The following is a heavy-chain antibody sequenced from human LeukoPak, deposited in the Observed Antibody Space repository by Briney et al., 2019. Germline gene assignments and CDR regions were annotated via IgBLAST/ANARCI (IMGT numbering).Heavy chain of an antibody. CDR1: GGSFSGYY. J-gene: IGHJ5*02. CDR2: IYYSGST. CDR3: ARDSTSSWSPRINWFDP. Sequence: SETLSLTCAVYGGSFSGYYWSWIRQPPGKGLEWIGSIYYSGSTYYNPSLKSRVTISVDTSKNQFSLKLSSVTAADTAVYYCARDSTSSWSPRINWFDPWGQGTLVTVSS. D-gene: IGHD2-2*01. V-gene: IGHV4-34*01.